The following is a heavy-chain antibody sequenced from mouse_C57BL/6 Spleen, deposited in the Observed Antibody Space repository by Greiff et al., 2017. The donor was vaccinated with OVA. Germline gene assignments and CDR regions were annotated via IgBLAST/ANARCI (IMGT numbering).Heavy chain of an antibody. CDR3: ARIGDYYGSSYGGFYFDY. Sequence: QVHVKQSGTELVKPGASVKLSCKASGYTFTSYWMHWVKQRPGQGLEWIGNINPSNGGTNYNEKFKSKATLTVDKSSSTAYMQLSSLTSEDSAVYYCARIGDYYGSSYGGFYFDYWGQGTTLTVSS. CDR2: INPSNGGT. D-gene: IGHD1-1*01. V-gene: IGHV1-53*01. J-gene: IGHJ2*01. CDR1: GYTFTSYW.